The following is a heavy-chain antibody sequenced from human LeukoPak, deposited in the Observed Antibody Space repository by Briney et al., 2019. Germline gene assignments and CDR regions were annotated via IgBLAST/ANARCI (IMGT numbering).Heavy chain of an antibody. D-gene: IGHD5/OR15-5a*01. Sequence: GGSLRLSCAASGFTFTDYWMSWVRQAPGKGLEWVANIKRDGSEKYYVDSVKGRSTISRDNPKKSVYLQMNSLRAEDTAIYYCARDVSVSGMDVWGQGTTVIVSS. CDR2: IKRDGSEK. CDR1: GFTFTDYW. CDR3: ARDVSVSGMDV. J-gene: IGHJ6*02. V-gene: IGHV3-7*01.